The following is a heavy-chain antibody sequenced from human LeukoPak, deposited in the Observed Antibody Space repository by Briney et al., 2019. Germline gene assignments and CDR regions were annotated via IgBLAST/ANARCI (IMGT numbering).Heavy chain of an antibody. CDR1: GFTFSSYG. V-gene: IGHV3-30*18. CDR2: IPYDGSNK. D-gene: IGHD3-10*01. CDR3: AKGGRVLLDYFDY. J-gene: IGHJ4*02. Sequence: PGGSLRLSCAASGFTFSSYGMHWVRQAPGKGLEWVAVIPYDGSNKYYADSVKGRFTISRDNSKNTLYLQMNSLRAEDTAVYYCAKGGRVLLDYFDYWGQGTLVTVSS.